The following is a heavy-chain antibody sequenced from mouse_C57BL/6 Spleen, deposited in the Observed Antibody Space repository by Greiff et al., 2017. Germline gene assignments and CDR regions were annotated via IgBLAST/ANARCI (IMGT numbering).Heavy chain of an antibody. J-gene: IGHJ4*01. D-gene: IGHD4-1*01. CDR2: INPSNGGT. CDR1: GYTFTSYW. V-gene: IGHV1-53*01. CDR3: ASLGLDYYAMDY. Sequence: VQLQQPGAELVKPGASVKLSCKASGYTFTSYWMHWVKQRPGQGLEWIGNINPSNGGTNYNEKFKSKATLTVDKSSSTAYMQLSSLTSEDSAVYYCASLGLDYYAMDYWGQGTSVTVSS.